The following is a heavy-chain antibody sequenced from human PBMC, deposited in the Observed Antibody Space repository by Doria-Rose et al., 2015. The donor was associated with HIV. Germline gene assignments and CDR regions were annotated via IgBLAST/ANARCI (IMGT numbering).Heavy chain of an antibody. CDR3: ASIKSSRWYHKYYFDF. CDR2: IFSDDER. D-gene: IGHD6-13*01. CDR1: GVSLSSPGMG. J-gene: IGHJ4*02. V-gene: IGHV2-26*01. Sequence: SGPVLVKPAETLTLTCTVSGVSLSSPGMGVSWIRQPPGKALEWLANIFSDDERSYKTSLKSRLTISRDTSKSQVVLTMADMDPVDTATYYCASIKSSRWYHKYYFDFWGQGTLVIVSA.